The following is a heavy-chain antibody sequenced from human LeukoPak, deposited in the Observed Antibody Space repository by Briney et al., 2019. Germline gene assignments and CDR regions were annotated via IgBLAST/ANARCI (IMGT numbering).Heavy chain of an antibody. J-gene: IGHJ4*02. CDR1: GFTLITNG. CDR2: LYSDGNT. Sequence: GGSLRLSCAASGFTLITNGMTWVRQAPGKGLEWVSVLYSDGNTKYADSVQGRFIISRDNSKNTLYLEMNSLRPDDTAVYYCARGVEPLAANTLAYWGQGTLVTVSS. D-gene: IGHD1-14*01. V-gene: IGHV3-53*01. CDR3: ARGVEPLAANTLAY.